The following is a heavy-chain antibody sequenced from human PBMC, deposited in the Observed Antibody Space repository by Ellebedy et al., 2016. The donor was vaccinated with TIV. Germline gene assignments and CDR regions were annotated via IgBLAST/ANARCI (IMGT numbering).Heavy chain of an antibody. CDR1: GGSIRSSRYY. CDR3: ASRESTVTTGASMGFDP. Sequence: MPSETLSLTCPLSGGSIRSSRYYWGWIRQPPGKGLEWIGSFYYSGSTYYNPSLKSRVTISVDTSKNQFSLKLTSVTAADTAVYYCASRESTVTTGASMGFDPWGQGTLVTVSS. J-gene: IGHJ5*02. D-gene: IGHD4-17*01. CDR2: FYYSGST. V-gene: IGHV4-39*01.